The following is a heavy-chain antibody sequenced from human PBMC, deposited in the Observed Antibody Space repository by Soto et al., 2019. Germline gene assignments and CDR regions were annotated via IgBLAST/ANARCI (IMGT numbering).Heavy chain of an antibody. V-gene: IGHV1-18*01. Sequence: ASVKVSCKASGYSFTSYSIGWVRQVPGQGPEWMGWISPYNGRTNYAQSVKGRVVMTTDISTNTVYLELRSLRSDDSAIYYCGRCRTDSYAMDVWGQGTTVTVSS. D-gene: IGHD5-18*01. CDR2: ISPYNGRT. CDR1: GYSFTSYS. J-gene: IGHJ6*02. CDR3: GRCRTDSYAMDV.